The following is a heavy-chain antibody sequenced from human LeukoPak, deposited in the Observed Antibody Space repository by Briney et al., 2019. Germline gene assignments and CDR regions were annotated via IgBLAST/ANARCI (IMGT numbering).Heavy chain of an antibody. D-gene: IGHD3-22*01. CDR1: GYTFTGYY. CDR2: INPNSGGT. V-gene: IGHV1-2*02. Sequence: ASVKVSCKASGYTFTGYYMHWVQQAPGQGLEWMGWINPNSGGTNYAQKFQGRVTMTRDTSISTAYMELSRLRSDDTAVRYCARGGIVVVITLGKNWFDPWGQGTLVTVSS. J-gene: IGHJ5*02. CDR3: ARGGIVVVITLGKNWFDP.